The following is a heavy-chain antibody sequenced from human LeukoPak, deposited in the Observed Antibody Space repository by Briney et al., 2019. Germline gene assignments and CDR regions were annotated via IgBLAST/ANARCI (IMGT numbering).Heavy chain of an antibody. J-gene: IGHJ4*02. CDR3: ARASHKLHSSAYFYFFDY. Sequence: GGSLRLSCAASGFPVSSDYMGWVRQAPGKGLEYVSAIYGGGDTFYADSVKGRFTISRDNSKNTLYLQMNSLRAEDTAVYYCARASHKLHSSAYFYFFDYWGQGTLVSVSS. CDR1: GFPVSSDY. D-gene: IGHD3-22*01. CDR2: IYGGGDT. V-gene: IGHV3-66*02.